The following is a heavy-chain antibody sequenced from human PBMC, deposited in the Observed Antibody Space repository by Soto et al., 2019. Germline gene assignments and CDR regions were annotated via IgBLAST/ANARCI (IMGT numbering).Heavy chain of an antibody. CDR2: MNPNSGNT. Sequence: ASVKVSCKASGYTFTSYDINWVRQATGQGLEWMGWMNPNSGNTGYAQKFQGRVTMTRNTSISTAYMELSSLRSEDTAVYYCAKRFVTSGTYVFFDSWGQGTPVTVSS. V-gene: IGHV1-8*01. CDR1: GYTFTSYD. D-gene: IGHD1-26*01. CDR3: AKRFVTSGTYVFFDS. J-gene: IGHJ4*01.